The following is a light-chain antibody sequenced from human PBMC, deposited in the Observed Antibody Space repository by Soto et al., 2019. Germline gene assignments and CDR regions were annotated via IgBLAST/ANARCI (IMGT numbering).Light chain of an antibody. V-gene: IGKV1-5*01. CDR3: QHYHSQSIT. J-gene: IGKJ4*01. CDR1: ENIFKF. Sequence: DILLIQSPATLSASVGDRITITCRASENIFKFLAWYQQRSGSAPNLLIYAASDLEKGVPSRFSGSGSGTEFTVTIDNLKPNDSATYFCQHYHSQSITFGGGTQVDVK. CDR2: AAS.